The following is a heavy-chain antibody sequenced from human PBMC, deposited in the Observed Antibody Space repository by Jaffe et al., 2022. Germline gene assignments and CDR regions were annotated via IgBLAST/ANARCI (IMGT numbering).Heavy chain of an antibody. CDR3: ARSPNNYYGSPGYFDY. J-gene: IGHJ4*02. CDR1: GYSFTSYW. V-gene: IGHV5-51*03. Sequence: EVQLVQSGAEVKKPGESLKISCKGSGYSFTSYWIGWVRQMPGKGLEWMGIIYPGDSDTRYSPSFQGQVTISADKSISTAYLQWSSLKASDTAMYYCARSPNNYYGSPGYFDYWGQGTLVTVSS. D-gene: IGHD3-10*01. CDR2: IYPGDSDT.